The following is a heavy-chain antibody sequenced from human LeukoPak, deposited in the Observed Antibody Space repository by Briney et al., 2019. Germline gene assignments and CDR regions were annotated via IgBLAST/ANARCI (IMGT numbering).Heavy chain of an antibody. J-gene: IGHJ4*02. Sequence: GGSLRLSCAASAFTFSNYWMNWVRQAPGKGLVWVSRINYNGSRITYADSVKGRFTISRDNSKNTLYLQMNSLTVEDTAVYYCAKVMIAFNAFDYWGQGTLVTVSS. V-gene: IGHV3-74*03. CDR1: AFTFSNYW. D-gene: IGHD3-22*01. CDR3: AKVMIAFNAFDY. CDR2: INYNGSRI.